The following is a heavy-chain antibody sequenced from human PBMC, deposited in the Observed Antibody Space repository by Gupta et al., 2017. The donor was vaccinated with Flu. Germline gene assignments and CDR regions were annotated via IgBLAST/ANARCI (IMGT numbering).Heavy chain of an antibody. D-gene: IGHD2-2*01. CDR3: ARAGVVVPAAIRDTPSDY. J-gene: IGHJ4*02. CDR2: INHSGST. CDR1: GGSFSGYY. V-gene: IGHV4-34*01. Sequence: QVQLQQWGAGLLKPSETLSLTCAVYGGSFSGYYWSWIRQPPGKGLEWIGEINHSGSTNYNPSLKSRVTISVDTSKNQFSLKLSSVTAADTAVYYCARAGVVVPAAIRDTPSDYWGQGTLVTVSS.